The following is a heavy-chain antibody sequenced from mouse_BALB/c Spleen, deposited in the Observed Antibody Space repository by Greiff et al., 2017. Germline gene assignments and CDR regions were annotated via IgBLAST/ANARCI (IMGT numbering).Heavy chain of an antibody. CDR2: ILPGSGST. Sequence: QVQLQQSGAELMKPGASVKISCKATGYTFSSYWIAWVKQRPGHGLEWIGEILPGSGSTNYNEKFKGKATFTADTSSNTAYMQLSSLTSEDSAVYYCARNGNYGYAMDYWGQGTSVTVSS. CDR3: ARNGNYGYAMDY. J-gene: IGHJ4*01. V-gene: IGHV1-9*01. CDR1: GYTFSSYW. D-gene: IGHD2-1*01.